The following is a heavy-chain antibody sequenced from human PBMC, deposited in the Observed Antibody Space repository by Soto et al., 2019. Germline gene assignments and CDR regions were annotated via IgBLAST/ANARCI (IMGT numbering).Heavy chain of an antibody. CDR1: GFPLSTNY. D-gene: IGHD1-7*01. CDR3: ARNSPYQLLSAFDI. CDR2: LYSGGRT. Sequence: EVQLVETGGGRIHPGGSLKLSCAASGFPLSTNYVTWVRQAPGKGLEWVSLLYSGGRTYYADSVKGRFTISRDDSKNTLYLQMTSLRVEDTAVYYCARNSPYQLLSAFDIWGPGTVVTVSS. J-gene: IGHJ3*02. V-gene: IGHV3-53*02.